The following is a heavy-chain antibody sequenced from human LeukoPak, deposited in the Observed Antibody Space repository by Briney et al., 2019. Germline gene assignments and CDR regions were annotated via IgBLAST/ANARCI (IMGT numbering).Heavy chain of an antibody. D-gene: IGHD4-17*01. CDR3: ARVPYGDSWYFDL. J-gene: IGHJ2*01. V-gene: IGHV3-66*01. CDR2: IYSGGST. CDR1: GFTVSSNY. Sequence: GGSLRLSCAASGFTVSSNYMSWVRQAPGKGLEWVSVIYSGGSTYYADSVKGRFTIPRDNSKNTLYLQMNSLGAEDTAVYYCARVPYGDSWYFDLWGRGTLVTVSS.